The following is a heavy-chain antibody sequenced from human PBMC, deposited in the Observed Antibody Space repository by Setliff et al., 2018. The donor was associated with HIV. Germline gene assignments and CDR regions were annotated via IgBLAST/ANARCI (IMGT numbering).Heavy chain of an antibody. J-gene: IGHJ3*02. V-gene: IGHV1-46*01. CDR2: INPSGGST. CDR1: GYTFTSYS. Sequence: ASVKVSCKASGYTFTSYSLHWVRQAPGQGLEWMGVINPSGGSTAYAENFQGRVTMTRDTSTSTVYMEMRGLRSDDTAVYYRARGGSYWGDAFDIWGQGTMVTVSS. CDR3: ARGGSYWGDAFDI. D-gene: IGHD1-26*01.